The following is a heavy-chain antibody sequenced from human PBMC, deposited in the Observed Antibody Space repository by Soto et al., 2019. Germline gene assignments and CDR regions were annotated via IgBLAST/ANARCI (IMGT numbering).Heavy chain of an antibody. CDR1: GGSIISGY. J-gene: IGHJ4*02. V-gene: IGHV4-59*01. D-gene: IGHD2-15*01. Sequence: SETLSLTCTVSGGSIISGYWSWIRQPPGKGLEWIGYISYSGNTIYNPSLKSRVTMSVDTPKNQFSLRLSSVTTADTAVYYCAGLRGYAGSPIDYWGQGTLVTVSS. CDR3: AGLRGYAGSPIDY. CDR2: ISYSGNT.